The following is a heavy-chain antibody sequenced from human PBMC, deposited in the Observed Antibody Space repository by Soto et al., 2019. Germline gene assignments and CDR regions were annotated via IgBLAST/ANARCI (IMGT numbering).Heavy chain of an antibody. CDR3: AKSSGYLLDY. D-gene: IGHD3-22*01. Sequence: QVQLVESGGGVVQPGSSLRLSCAASGFTFSNSGMHWVRQAPGKGLEWVAVISYDGSSEYYADSVKGRFTISRDNSKNTLYLQMNSLRAEDTAVYYWAKSSGYLLDYWGQGTLVTVSS. J-gene: IGHJ4*02. V-gene: IGHV3-30*18. CDR1: GFTFSNSG. CDR2: ISYDGSSE.